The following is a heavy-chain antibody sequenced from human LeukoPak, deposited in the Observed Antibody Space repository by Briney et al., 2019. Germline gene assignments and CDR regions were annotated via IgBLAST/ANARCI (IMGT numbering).Heavy chain of an antibody. Sequence: SETLSLTCTVSGGSISXYYWSWIRQPPXXXXXXIXXIYYSGSTNYNPSLKSRVTISVDTSKNQFSLKLSSVTAADTAVYYCALLGYCSSTSCPWGMDVWGQGTTVTVSS. CDR1: GGSISXYY. CDR3: ALLGYCSSTSCPWGMDV. V-gene: IGHV4-59*08. J-gene: IGHJ6*02. D-gene: IGHD2-2*01. CDR2: IYYSGST.